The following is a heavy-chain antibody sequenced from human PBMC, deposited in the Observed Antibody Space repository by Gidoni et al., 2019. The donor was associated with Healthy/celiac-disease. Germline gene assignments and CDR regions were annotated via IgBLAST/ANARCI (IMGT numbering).Heavy chain of an antibody. Sequence: QITLKESGPTLVKPTQTLTLTCTFSGFSLSTSGVGVGWIRQPPGKALEWLALIYWNDDKRYSPSLKSRLTITKDTSKNQVVLTMTNMDPVDTATYYCAHAEIAARPRASRFYFDYWGQGTLVTVSS. V-gene: IGHV2-5*01. J-gene: IGHJ4*02. CDR3: AHAEIAARPRASRFYFDY. CDR2: IYWNDDK. D-gene: IGHD6-13*01. CDR1: GFSLSTSGVG.